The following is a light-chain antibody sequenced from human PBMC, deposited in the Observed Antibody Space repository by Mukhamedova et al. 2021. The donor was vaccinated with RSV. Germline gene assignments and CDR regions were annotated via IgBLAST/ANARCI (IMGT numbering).Light chain of an antibody. CDR2: GAS. V-gene: IGKV3-20*01. CDR1: QSVSSSY. CDR3: QQYGSSPFT. J-gene: IGKJ3*01. Sequence: GSQSVSSSYLTWYQQKPGQAPRLLIYGASSRATGIPDRFSGSGSGTDFTLTISRLEPEDFAVYYCQQYGSSPFTFGPGTKVDIK.